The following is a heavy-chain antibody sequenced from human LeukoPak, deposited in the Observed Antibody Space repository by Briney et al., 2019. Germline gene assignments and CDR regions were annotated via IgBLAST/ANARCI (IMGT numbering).Heavy chain of an antibody. J-gene: IGHJ4*02. CDR2: IDPSDSYT. D-gene: IGHD5-18*01. CDR3: ARGWGQAWLPEGDY. Sequence: HGESLKISCKGSGHSFTSYWISWVRQMPGKGLEWMGRIDPSDSYTNYSPSFQGHVTISADKSISTAYLQWSSLKASDTAMYYCARGWGQAWLPEGDYWGQGSLVTVSA. V-gene: IGHV5-10-1*01. CDR1: GHSFTSYW.